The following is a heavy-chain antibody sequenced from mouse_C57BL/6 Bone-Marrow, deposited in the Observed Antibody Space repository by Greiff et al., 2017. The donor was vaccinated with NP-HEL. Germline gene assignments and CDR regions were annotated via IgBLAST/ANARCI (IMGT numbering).Heavy chain of an antibody. V-gene: IGHV1-59*01. CDR2: IDPSDSYT. Sequence: VQLQQPGAELVRPGTSVKLSCKASGYTFTSYWMHWVKQRPGQGLEWIGVIDPSDSYTNYNQKFKGKATLTVDTSSSTAYMQLSSLTSEDSAVYYCARYDGYYYWYFDVWGTGTTVTVSS. CDR1: GYTFTSYW. J-gene: IGHJ1*03. D-gene: IGHD2-3*01. CDR3: ARYDGYYYWYFDV.